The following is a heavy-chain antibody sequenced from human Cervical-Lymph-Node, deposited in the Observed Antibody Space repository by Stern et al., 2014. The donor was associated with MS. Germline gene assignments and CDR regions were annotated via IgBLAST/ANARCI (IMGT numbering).Heavy chain of an antibody. Sequence: ESGPALVRPTQTLTLTCTFSGFSLISSGMSVSWIRQPPGKAPEWLARAALDDDKFYSTSLRTRLTISKDTSRNQVVLTMTNMDPVDTATYYCARMHVPHSSGPFFHYYYGMDVWGPGTTVTVSS. CDR1: GFSLISSGMS. D-gene: IGHD6-19*01. J-gene: IGHJ6*02. V-gene: IGHV2-70*17. CDR3: ARMHVPHSSGPFFHYYYGMDV. CDR2: AALDDDK.